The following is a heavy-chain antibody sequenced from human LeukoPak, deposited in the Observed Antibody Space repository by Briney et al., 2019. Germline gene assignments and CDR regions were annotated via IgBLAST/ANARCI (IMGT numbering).Heavy chain of an antibody. CDR1: GFTFDDYA. V-gene: IGHV3-9*01. CDR2: ISWNSGSR. Sequence: GGSLRLSCVASGFTFDDYAMHWVRQAPGKGLEWVSGISWNSGSRGYADSVKGRFAISRDNPKNTLYLQMNSLRAEDTAVYYCAKIGGNVVYWGQGTLVTVSS. D-gene: IGHD4-23*01. J-gene: IGHJ4*02. CDR3: AKIGGNVVY.